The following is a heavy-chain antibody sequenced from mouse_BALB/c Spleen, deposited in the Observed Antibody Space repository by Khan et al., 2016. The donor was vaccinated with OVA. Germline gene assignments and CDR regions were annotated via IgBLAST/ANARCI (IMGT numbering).Heavy chain of an antibody. CDR2: VSTGCHYT. CDR3: ARRAYFYESEGFAY. Sequence: EVQVVESGGDVVKPGGSLKLSCAASGFTFSTYGMSWVRQTPDKRLEWVATVSTGCHYTYYPDTVMGRFTISRDNAKDRLLLQMCVLKCGDTAMFYCARRAYFYESEGFAYWGQGTLVTVSA. V-gene: IGHV5-6*01. J-gene: IGHJ3*01. CDR1: GFTFSTYG. D-gene: IGHD1-1*01.